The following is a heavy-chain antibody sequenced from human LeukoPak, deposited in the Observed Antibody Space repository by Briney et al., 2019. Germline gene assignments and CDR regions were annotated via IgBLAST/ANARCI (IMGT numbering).Heavy chain of an antibody. CDR3: ARDFWGAYRVDYFDY. D-gene: IGHD3-3*01. J-gene: IGHJ4*02. V-gene: IGHV3-23*01. CDR1: GFTFSSYA. CDR2: ISGSGGST. Sequence: QPGGSLRLSCAASGFTFSSYAMSWVRQAPGKGLEWVSAISGSGGSTYYADSVKGRFTISRDNSKNTLYLQMNSLRAEDTAVYYCARDFWGAYRVDYFDYWGQGTLVTVSS.